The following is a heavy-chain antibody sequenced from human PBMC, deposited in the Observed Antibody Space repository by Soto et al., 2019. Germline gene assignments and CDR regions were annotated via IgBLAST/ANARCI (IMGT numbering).Heavy chain of an antibody. J-gene: IGHJ5*02. CDR1: GFTFSSYA. D-gene: IGHD2-8*02. CDR2: ISYDGSNK. CDR3: ARDGVVYGFFNWFDP. Sequence: GGSLRLSCAASGFTFSSYAMHWVRQAPGKGLEWVAVISYDGSNKYYADSVKGRFTISRDNSKNTLYLQMNSLRAEDTAVYYCARDGVVYGFFNWFDPWGQGTLVTVSS. V-gene: IGHV3-30-3*01.